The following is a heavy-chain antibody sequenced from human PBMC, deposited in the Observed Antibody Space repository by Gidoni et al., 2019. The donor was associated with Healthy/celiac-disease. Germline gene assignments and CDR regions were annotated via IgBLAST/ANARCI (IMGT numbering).Heavy chain of an antibody. CDR1: GGSFSGYY. D-gene: IGHD1-1*01. CDR2: INHSGST. CDR3: ARGAGMWRNYFDY. V-gene: IGHV4-34*01. J-gene: IGHJ4*02. Sequence: QVQLQQWGAGLLKPSETLSLTCAVYGGSFSGYYWSWIRQPPGKGREWIGEINHSGSTNYNPSLKSRVTISVDTSKNQFSLKLSSVTAADTAVYYCARGAGMWRNYFDYWGQGTLVTVSS.